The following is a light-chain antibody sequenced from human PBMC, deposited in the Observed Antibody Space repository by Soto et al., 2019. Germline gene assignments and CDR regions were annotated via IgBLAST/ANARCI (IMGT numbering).Light chain of an antibody. CDR1: QSVSSSY. Sequence: EVFLTQSPGTLSLSRWERATLSWRASQSVSSSYLAWYQQKPGQAPRLLIYGASSRATGIPDRFSGSGSGTDFTLTISRLEPEDFAVYYCQQYGSSSWTFCQGTKV. V-gene: IGKV3-20*01. CDR2: GAS. CDR3: QQYGSSSWT. J-gene: IGKJ1*01.